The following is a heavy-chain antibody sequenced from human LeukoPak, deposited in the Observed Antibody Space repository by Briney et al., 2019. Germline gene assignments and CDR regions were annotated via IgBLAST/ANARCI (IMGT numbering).Heavy chain of an antibody. CDR3: ARQRLATSGNWFDP. J-gene: IGHJ5*02. CDR1: GGSISSYY. V-gene: IGHV4-4*07. CDR2: IYTSGST. Sequence: SETLSLTCTVSGGSISSYYWSWIRQPAGKGLEWIGRIYTSGSTNYNPSLKSRVTMSVDTSKNQFSLKLSSVTAADTAVYYCARQRLATSGNWFDPWGQGTLVTVSS. D-gene: IGHD6-25*01.